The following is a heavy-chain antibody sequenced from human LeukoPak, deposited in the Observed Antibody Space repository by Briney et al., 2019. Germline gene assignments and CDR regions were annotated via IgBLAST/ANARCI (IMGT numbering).Heavy chain of an antibody. V-gene: IGHV3-21*01. D-gene: IGHD2-21*01. J-gene: IGHJ3*02. CDR2: ISSSSSYI. CDR1: GFSFRSYS. Sequence: GGSLRLSCAASGFSFRSYSMNWVRQAPGKGLEWVSSISSSSSYIYYADSVKGRFTISRDNAKNSLYLQMNSLRAEDTAVYYCARVAYCGGDCYLAAFDIWGQGTMVTVSS. CDR3: ARVAYCGGDCYLAAFDI.